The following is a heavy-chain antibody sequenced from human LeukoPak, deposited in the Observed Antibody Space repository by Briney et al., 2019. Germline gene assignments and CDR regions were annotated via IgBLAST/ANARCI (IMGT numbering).Heavy chain of an antibody. CDR1: GFTFSDYY. J-gene: IGHJ6*02. Sequence: PGGSLRLSCAASGFTFSDYYMSWIRQAPGKGLEWVSYISGSGSTIYYADSVKGRFTISRDNSKNTLYLQMNSLRAEDTAVYYCARDRIITIFGVVIMGGYYYGMDVWGQGTTVTVSS. CDR2: ISGSGSTI. CDR3: ARDRIITIFGVVIMGGYYYGMDV. D-gene: IGHD3-3*01. V-gene: IGHV3-11*04.